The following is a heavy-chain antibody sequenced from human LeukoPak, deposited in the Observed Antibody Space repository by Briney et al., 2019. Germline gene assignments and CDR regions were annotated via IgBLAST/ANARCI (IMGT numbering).Heavy chain of an antibody. CDR3: ARSAFLVTAPGLYYFDY. Sequence: SETLSLTCTVSGGSISSYYWSWIRQPAGKGLEWIGHIYNSGSTNYNPSLEGRVTMSVATSKNQFSLHLSSVTAADTAVYYCARSAFLVTAPGLYYFDYWGQGTLVTVSS. CDR2: IYNSGST. V-gene: IGHV4-4*07. D-gene: IGHD6-13*01. CDR1: GGSISSYY. J-gene: IGHJ4*02.